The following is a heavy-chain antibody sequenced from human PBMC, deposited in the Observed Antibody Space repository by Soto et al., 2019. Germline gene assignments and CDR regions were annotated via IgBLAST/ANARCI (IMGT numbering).Heavy chain of an antibody. D-gene: IGHD4-17*01. Sequence: GGSLRLSCAASGFTFSGSAMHWVRQASGKGLEWVGRIRSKANSYATAYAASVKGRFTISRDDSKNTAYLQMNSLKTEDTAVYYCMKARNNGDPLDYWGQGTLVTVSS. CDR1: GFTFSGSA. V-gene: IGHV3-73*01. CDR3: MKARNNGDPLDY. J-gene: IGHJ4*02. CDR2: IRSKANSYAT.